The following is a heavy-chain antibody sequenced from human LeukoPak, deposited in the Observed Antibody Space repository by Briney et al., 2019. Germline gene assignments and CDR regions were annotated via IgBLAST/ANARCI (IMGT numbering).Heavy chain of an antibody. J-gene: IGHJ4*02. Sequence: ASVKVSCKASGYTFSSYAIHWVRQAPGQRLEWMGWINAGNGNTKYSQKFQGRVTTTRDTSASTAYMELSSLRSEDTAVYYCARAMFPARYCTTTTCLNFDYWGQGTLVTVSS. D-gene: IGHD2-2*01. CDR1: GYTFSSYA. V-gene: IGHV1-3*01. CDR2: INAGNGNT. CDR3: ARAMFPARYCTTTTCLNFDY.